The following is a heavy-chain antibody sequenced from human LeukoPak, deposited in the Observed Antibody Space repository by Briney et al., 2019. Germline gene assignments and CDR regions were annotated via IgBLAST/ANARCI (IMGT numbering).Heavy chain of an antibody. CDR1: GFTFSSHW. Sequence: GGSLRLSCAASGFTFSSHWMTWVRQAPGKGLEWVSNINQDGSEEYYVDSLMGRFSISRDNAKKSLYLRMNSLRADDTAVYYCARDATPDGVILDYWGEGALVTVSS. J-gene: IGHJ4*02. CDR2: INQDGSEE. D-gene: IGHD2-8*02. CDR3: ARDATPDGVILDY. V-gene: IGHV3-7*05.